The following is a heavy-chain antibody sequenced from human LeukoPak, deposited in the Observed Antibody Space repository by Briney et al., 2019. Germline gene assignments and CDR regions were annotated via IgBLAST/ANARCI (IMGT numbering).Heavy chain of an antibody. CDR2: IYTSGST. CDR1: GGSISSYY. CDR3: AREGYSYGYDY. Sequence: SETLSLTCTVSGGSISSYYWSWIRQPAGKGLEWIGRIYTSGSTNYNPSLKSRVTMSVDRSKNQFSLKLSSVTAADTAVCYCAREGYSYGYDYWGQGTLVTVSS. D-gene: IGHD5-18*01. J-gene: IGHJ4*02. V-gene: IGHV4-4*07.